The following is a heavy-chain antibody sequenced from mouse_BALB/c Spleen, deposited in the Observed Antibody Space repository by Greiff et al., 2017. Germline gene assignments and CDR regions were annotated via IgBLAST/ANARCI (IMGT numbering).Heavy chain of an antibody. Sequence: EVQVVESGPELVKPGASVKISCKASGYSFTGYFMNWVKQSHGKSLEWIGRINPYNGDTFYNQKFKGKATLTVDKSSSTAHMELLSLTSEDSAVYYCGLNWDEWYFDVWGAGTTVTVSS. J-gene: IGHJ1*01. D-gene: IGHD4-1*01. V-gene: IGHV1-37*01. CDR1: GYSFTGYF. CDR3: GLNWDEWYFDV. CDR2: INPYNGDT.